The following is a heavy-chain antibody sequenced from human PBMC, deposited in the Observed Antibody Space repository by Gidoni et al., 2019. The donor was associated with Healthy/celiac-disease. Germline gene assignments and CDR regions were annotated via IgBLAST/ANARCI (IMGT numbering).Heavy chain of an antibody. V-gene: IGHV1-2*07. J-gene: IGHJ6*02. CDR2: INPNSCGT. CDR1: GYTFTGYC. CDR3: AREGSGPWLVQYYYGMDV. D-gene: IGHD6-19*01. Sequence: QVQLVQSGAEVNKPGASVKVSCKASGYTFTGYCMHWLLQAPGQGLEWMGWINPNSCGTNYAHKFPGRVTMTRDTSISTAYMELSRLRSDDTAVYYCAREGSGPWLVQYYYGMDVWGQGTTVTVSS.